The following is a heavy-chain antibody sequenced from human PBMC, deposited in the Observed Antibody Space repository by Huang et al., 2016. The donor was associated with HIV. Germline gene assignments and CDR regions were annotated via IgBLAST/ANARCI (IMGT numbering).Heavy chain of an antibody. J-gene: IGHJ3*01. CDR2: IRYDGNND. V-gene: IGHV3-30*02. CDR1: GFPFSAYG. Sequence: QVRLVESGGGVVQPGASLTLSCSASGFPFSAYGMDWVRQAQGKGLELVSFIRYDGNNDYLIGAVKRRFTISRDNSNNTLYLRMNSLRPEDTAVYYCVKERGSSRARSSFDFWGQGTSVIVSS. D-gene: IGHD6-13*01. CDR3: VKERGSSRARSSFDF.